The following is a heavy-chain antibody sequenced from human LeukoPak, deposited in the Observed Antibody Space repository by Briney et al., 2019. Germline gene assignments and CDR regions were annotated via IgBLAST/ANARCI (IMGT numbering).Heavy chain of an antibody. J-gene: IGHJ5*02. CDR2: IYYSGST. Sequence: SETLSLTCTVSGGSISSSSYYWGWIRQPPGKGLEWIGSIYYSGSTYYNPSLKSRVTISVDTSKNQFSLKLSSVTAADTAVYYCARDYGYSMAVNWFDPWGQGTLVTVSS. V-gene: IGHV4-39*07. CDR3: ARDYGYSMAVNWFDP. CDR1: GGSISSSSYY. D-gene: IGHD4-11*01.